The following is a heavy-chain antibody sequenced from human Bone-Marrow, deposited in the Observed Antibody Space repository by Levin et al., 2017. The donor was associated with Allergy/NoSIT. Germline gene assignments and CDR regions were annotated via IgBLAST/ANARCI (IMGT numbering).Heavy chain of an antibody. J-gene: IGHJ4*02. CDR2: INPNSGGT. V-gene: IGHV1-2*06. CDR1: GYTFTGYY. Sequence: ASVKVSCKASGYTFTGYYMHWVRQAPGQGLEWMGRINPNSGGTNYAQKFQGRVTMTRDTSISTAYMELSRLRSDDTAVYYCARGPPAYSSSWYCDYWGQGTLVTVSS. D-gene: IGHD6-13*01. CDR3: ARGPPAYSSSWYCDY.